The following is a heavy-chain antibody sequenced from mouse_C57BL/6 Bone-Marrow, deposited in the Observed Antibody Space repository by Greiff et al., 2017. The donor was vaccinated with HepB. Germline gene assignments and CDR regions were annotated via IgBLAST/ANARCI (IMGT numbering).Heavy chain of an antibody. Sequence: EVMLVESGGGLVKPGGSLKLSCAASGFTFSDYGMHWVRQAPEKGLEWVAYISSGSSNIYYADTVKGRFTISRDNAKNTLFLQMTSLRSEDTAMYYCALDGYYAGYWGQGTTLTVSS. CDR3: ALDGYYAGY. CDR1: GFTFSDYG. CDR2: ISSGSSNI. J-gene: IGHJ2*01. D-gene: IGHD2-3*01. V-gene: IGHV5-17*01.